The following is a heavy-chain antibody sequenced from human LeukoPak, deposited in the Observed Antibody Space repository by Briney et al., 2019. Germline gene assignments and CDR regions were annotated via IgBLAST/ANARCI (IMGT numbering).Heavy chain of an antibody. Sequence: SETLSLTCTVSGGSISSSSYYWGWIRQPPGKGLEWIGSIYYSGSTYYNPSLKSRVTISVDTSKNQFSLKLSSVTAADTAVYYCARHLARGELLDYWGQGTLVTVSS. CDR1: GGSISSSSYY. J-gene: IGHJ4*02. CDR3: ARHLARGELLDY. CDR2: IYYSGST. D-gene: IGHD1-26*01. V-gene: IGHV4-39*01.